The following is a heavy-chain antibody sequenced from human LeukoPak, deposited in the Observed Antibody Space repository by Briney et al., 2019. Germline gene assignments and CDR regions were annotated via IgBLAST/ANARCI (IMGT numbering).Heavy chain of an antibody. J-gene: IGHJ4*02. CDR3: ARGAPGYYDSSGYLGHDEY. CDR2: ISYDGSNE. Sequence: GGFLRLSCAVSGFTFSTYAMHWVRQAPGKGLEWVAVISYDGSNEYYADSVRGRFTISRDTSKNTLYLQMNSLRAEDTAVYYCARGAPGYYDSSGYLGHDEYWGQGTLVTVSS. CDR1: GFTFSTYA. D-gene: IGHD3-22*01. V-gene: IGHV3-30-3*01.